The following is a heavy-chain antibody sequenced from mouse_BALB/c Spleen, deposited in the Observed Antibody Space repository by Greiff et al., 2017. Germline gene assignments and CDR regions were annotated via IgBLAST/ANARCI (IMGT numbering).Heavy chain of an antibody. CDR3: ARCGWEVDY. Sequence: QVHVKQSGAELAKPGASVKMSCKASGYTFTSYWMHWVKQRPGQGLEWIGYINPSTGYTEYNQKFKDKATLTADKSSSTAYMQLSSLTSEDSAVYYCARCGWEVDYWGQGTTLTVSS. J-gene: IGHJ2*01. D-gene: IGHD4-1*01. V-gene: IGHV1-7*01. CDR1: GYTFTSYW. CDR2: INPSTGYT.